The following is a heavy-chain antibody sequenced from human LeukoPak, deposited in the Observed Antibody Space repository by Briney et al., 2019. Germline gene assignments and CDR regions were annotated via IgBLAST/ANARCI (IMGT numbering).Heavy chain of an antibody. D-gene: IGHD2-2*02. CDR3: ARVKIAAINYYYYMDV. J-gene: IGHJ6*03. CDR1: GGSISSGGYY. Sequence: SETLSLTCTVSGGSISSGGYYWSWIRQHPGKGLEWIGYIYYSGGTYYNPSLKSRVTISVDTSKNQFPLKLSSVTAADTAVYYCARVKIAAINYYYYMDVWGKGTTVTVSS. CDR2: IYYSGGT. V-gene: IGHV4-31*03.